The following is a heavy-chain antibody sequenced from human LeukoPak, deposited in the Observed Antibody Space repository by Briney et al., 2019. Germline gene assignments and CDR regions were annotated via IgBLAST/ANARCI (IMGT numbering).Heavy chain of an antibody. V-gene: IGHV1-46*01. Sequence: GASVKVSCKASGYTFTSYYMHWVRRAPGQGLEWMGIINPSGGSTSYAQKFQGRVTMTRDTSTSTVYMELSSLRSEDTAVYYCARGPYYYDSSGYYKAEYFQHWGQGTLVTVSS. CDR3: ARGPYYYDSSGYYKAEYFQH. J-gene: IGHJ1*01. CDR1: GYTFTSYY. D-gene: IGHD3-22*01. CDR2: INPSGGST.